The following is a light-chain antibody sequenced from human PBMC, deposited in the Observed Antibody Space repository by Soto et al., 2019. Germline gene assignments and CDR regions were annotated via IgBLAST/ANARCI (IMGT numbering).Light chain of an antibody. Sequence: DIQMTQSPSTLSASVGDRVTITCRASQSISSWLAWYQQKPGKAPKLLIYKASSLESGVPSRFSGSGSGTEFTLPISSLQPDDFATSYCQQYNSDSRTFGQGTKVEIK. CDR2: KAS. J-gene: IGKJ1*01. CDR1: QSISSW. V-gene: IGKV1-5*03. CDR3: QQYNSDSRT.